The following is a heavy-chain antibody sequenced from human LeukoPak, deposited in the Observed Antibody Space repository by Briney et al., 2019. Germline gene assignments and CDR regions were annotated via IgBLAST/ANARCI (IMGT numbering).Heavy chain of an antibody. CDR2: IYYSGNT. J-gene: IGHJ2*01. CDR1: GGSFSSSSYY. CDR3: ARRESSSWYEDWYFDL. D-gene: IGHD6-13*01. Sequence: SETLSLTCTVSGGSFSSSSYYWGWIRQPPGKGLEWIGSIYYSGNTYYNPSLKSRVTISVDTSKNQFSLKLSSVTAADTAVYYCARRESSSWYEDWYFDLWGRGTLVTVSS. V-gene: IGHV4-39*01.